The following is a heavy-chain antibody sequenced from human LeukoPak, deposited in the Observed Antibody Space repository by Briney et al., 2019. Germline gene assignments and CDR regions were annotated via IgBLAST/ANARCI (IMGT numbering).Heavy chain of an antibody. CDR2: IIPLFGTS. Sequence: GASVKVSCKAPGGTFSKYAITWVRQAPGQGLEWMGGIIPLFGTSNNTQNFQGRITFTTDGSTSTAYMELNSLISEDTAVYYCAREPNNQWLVEDYWGQGTLVTVSS. J-gene: IGHJ4*02. CDR3: AREPNNQWLVEDY. CDR1: GGTFSKYA. V-gene: IGHV1-69*05. D-gene: IGHD6-19*01.